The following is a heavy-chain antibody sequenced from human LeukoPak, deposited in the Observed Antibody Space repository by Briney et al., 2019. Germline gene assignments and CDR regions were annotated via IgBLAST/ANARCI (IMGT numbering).Heavy chain of an antibody. CDR1: GFTFSSYA. V-gene: IGHV3-23*01. Sequence: PGGSLRLSCAASGFTFSSYAMSWVRQAPGKGLEWVSAISGSGGSIYYADSAKGRFTISRDNSKNTLYLQMNSLRAEDTALYYCAKDSGHGFDYWGQGTLVTVSS. CDR3: AKDSGHGFDY. CDR2: ISGSGGSI. D-gene: IGHD3-10*01. J-gene: IGHJ4*02.